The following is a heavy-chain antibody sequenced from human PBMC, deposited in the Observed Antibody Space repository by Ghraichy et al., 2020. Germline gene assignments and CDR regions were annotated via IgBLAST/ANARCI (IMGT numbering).Heavy chain of an antibody. CDR1: GGSISSYY. CDR2: IYYSGST. J-gene: IGHJ4*02. V-gene: IGHV4-59*01. Sequence: SQTLSLTCTVSGGSISSYYWSWIRQPPGKGLEWIGYIYYSGSTNYSPSLKSRVTISIDTSKNQVSLKLSSVTAADTAVYYCAGDGYSPFDYWGQGTLVTVSS. CDR3: AGDGYSPFDY. D-gene: IGHD5-24*01.